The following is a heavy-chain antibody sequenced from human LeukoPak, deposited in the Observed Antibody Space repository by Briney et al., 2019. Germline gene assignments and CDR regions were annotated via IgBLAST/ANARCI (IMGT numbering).Heavy chain of an antibody. CDR1: GGTFSSYA. J-gene: IGHJ4*02. CDR3: ARGGSLAVAPHQYYFDY. CDR2: INPSGGST. V-gene: IGHV1-46*01. Sequence: GASVKVSCTASGGTFSSYAISWVRQAPGQGLEWMGIINPSGGSTTYAQNFQGRVTMTRDTSTSAVYMEVSSLRSEDTAVYYCARGGSLAVAPHQYYFDYWGQGTLVTVSS. D-gene: IGHD6-19*01.